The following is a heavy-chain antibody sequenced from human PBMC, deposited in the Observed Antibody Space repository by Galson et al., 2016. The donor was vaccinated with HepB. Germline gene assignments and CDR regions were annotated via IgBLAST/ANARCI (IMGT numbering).Heavy chain of an antibody. CDR2: LYRDGST. J-gene: IGHJ4*02. V-gene: IGHV3-53*01. Sequence: SLRLSCAVSGLTVSGDYMSWVRQAPGKGLEWVSVLYRDGSTYYADSVEGRFTISRDNSRNTLYLQMNSLRAEDTAMYYCARDPGYITAAPFFDYWGQGTLVTVSS. D-gene: IGHD5-24*01. CDR3: ARDPGYITAAPFFDY. CDR1: GLTVSGDY.